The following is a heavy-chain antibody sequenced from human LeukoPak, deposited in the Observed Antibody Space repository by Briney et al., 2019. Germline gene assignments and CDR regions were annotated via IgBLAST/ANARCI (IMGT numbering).Heavy chain of an antibody. J-gene: IGHJ4*02. V-gene: IGHV2-5*01. CDR1: GFSLSTSGVG. Sequence: ESGPTLVKPTQTLMLTCTFSGFSLSTSGVGVGWIRQPPGKALEWLALIYWNDDKRYSPSLKSRLTITKDTSKTQVVLTMTNMDPVDTPTYYCEHSPAEVLYSSSSFVFDYWGQGTLVTVSS. CDR3: EHSPAEVLYSSSSFVFDY. D-gene: IGHD6-6*01. CDR2: IYWNDDK.